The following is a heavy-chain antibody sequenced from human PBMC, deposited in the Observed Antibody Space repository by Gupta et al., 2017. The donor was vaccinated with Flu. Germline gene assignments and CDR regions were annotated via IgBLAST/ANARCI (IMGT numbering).Heavy chain of an antibody. CDR3: ARDSRYNWNDYYYYGMDV. V-gene: IGHV3-33*01. CDR1: GCNFNTYG. Sequence: QVQLVESGGGVVQPGRSLRLCCAASGCNFNTYGMHWVRPAPGKGLEWVAVIWSDGSNEYYADSVKGRFTIHRSCSKKTPYLRMNSLRVEDTAVYYCARDSRYNWNDYYYYGMDVWGQGTTVTVSS. CDR2: IWSDGSNE. D-gene: IGHD1-1*01. J-gene: IGHJ6*02.